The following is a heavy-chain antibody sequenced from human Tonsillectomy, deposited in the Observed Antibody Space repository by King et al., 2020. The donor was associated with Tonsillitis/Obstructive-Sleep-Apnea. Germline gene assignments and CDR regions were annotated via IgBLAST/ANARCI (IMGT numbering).Heavy chain of an antibody. J-gene: IGHJ4*02. V-gene: IGHV3-74*01. CDR2: INSDGSST. CDR1: GFTFSSYW. D-gene: IGHD4-17*01. CDR3: ARDWDDYGDFNFDY. Sequence: VQLVESGGGLVQPGGSLRLSCAASGFTFSSYWMHWVRQAPGKGLVWVSRINSDGSSTSYPASVKGRFTISRDNAKNTLYLQMNSLRAEETAVYYCARDWDDYGDFNFDYWGQGTLVTVSS.